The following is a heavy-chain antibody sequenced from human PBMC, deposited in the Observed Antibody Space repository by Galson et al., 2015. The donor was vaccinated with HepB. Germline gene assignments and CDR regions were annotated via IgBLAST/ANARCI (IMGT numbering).Heavy chain of an antibody. Sequence: SLRLSCAASGFTFSGSAMHWVRQASGKGLEWVGRIRSKANSYATAYAASVKGRFTISRDDSKNTAYLQMNSLKTEDTAVYYCTIPHPNCGGDCSPKEDYWGQGTLVTVSS. CDR1: GFTFSGSA. V-gene: IGHV3-73*01. CDR2: IRSKANSYAT. D-gene: IGHD2-21*02. CDR3: TIPHPNCGGDCSPKEDY. J-gene: IGHJ4*02.